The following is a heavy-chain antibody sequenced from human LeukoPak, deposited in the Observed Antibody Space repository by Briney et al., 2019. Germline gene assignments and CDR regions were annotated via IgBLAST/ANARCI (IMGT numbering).Heavy chain of an antibody. V-gene: IGHV4-59*08. CDR1: GDSISNYY. Sequence: SETLSLTCTVSGDSISNYYWSWIRQSPGKGLEWIAYMDYSGSTNYNPSLNSRVTISLDTSKNQLSLRLTSVTAADTAVYFCARWVITGTTDWFDPWGQGTLVTVSS. CDR2: MDYSGST. CDR3: ARWVITGTTDWFDP. D-gene: IGHD1-1*01. J-gene: IGHJ5*02.